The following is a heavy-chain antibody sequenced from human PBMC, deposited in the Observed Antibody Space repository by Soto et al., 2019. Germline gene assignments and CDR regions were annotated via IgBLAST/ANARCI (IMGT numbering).Heavy chain of an antibody. Sequence: CISQTPGKGLEWVSAISGSGGSTYYADSVKGRFTIPRDNSKNTLYLQMNSLRAEDTAVYYCAKYGHYDPPVFAYWGQGTLVTVSP. J-gene: IGHJ4*02. V-gene: IGHV3-23*01. CDR2: ISGSGGST. D-gene: IGHD4-17*01. CDR3: AKYGHYDPPVFAY.